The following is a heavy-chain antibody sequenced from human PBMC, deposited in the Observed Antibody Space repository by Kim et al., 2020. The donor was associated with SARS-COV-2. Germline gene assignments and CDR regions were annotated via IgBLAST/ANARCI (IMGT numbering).Heavy chain of an antibody. D-gene: IGHD1-26*01. Sequence: SETLSLTCAVYGGSFSGYYWSWIRQPPGKGLEWIGEINHSGSTNYNPSLKSRVTISVDTSKNQFSLKLSSVTAADTAVYYCARGKELAPDAFDIWGQGTMVTVSS. CDR2: INHSGST. J-gene: IGHJ3*02. CDR3: ARGKELAPDAFDI. V-gene: IGHV4-34*01. CDR1: GGSFSGYY.